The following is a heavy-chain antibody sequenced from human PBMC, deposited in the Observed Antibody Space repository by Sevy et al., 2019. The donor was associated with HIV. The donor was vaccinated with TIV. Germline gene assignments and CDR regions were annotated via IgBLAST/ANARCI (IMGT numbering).Heavy chain of an antibody. V-gene: IGHV1-8*01. CDR3: ARADLDSSTFFYYYGMDV. J-gene: IGHJ6*02. Sequence: ASVKVSCKTSGYTXTSXDINWVRQATGQGXEWMGWMNPXXEKRGYAQKFQGRVTMTTNTSISTAYMELRSLRSEDSAVYYCARADLDSSTFFYYYGMDVWGQGTTVTVSS. CDR1: GYTXTSXD. CDR2: MNPXXEKR. D-gene: IGHD6-13*01.